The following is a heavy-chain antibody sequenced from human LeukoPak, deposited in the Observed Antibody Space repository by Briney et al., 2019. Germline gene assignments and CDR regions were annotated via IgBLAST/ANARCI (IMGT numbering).Heavy chain of an antibody. Sequence: GGSLRLSCAVSGFTFSGFWMSWFRQAPGKGLEWVASINSDGSEGYYADVVKGRFTISRDNAKNSLYLQINSLRAEDTAVYYCARSSYSSSSSVWGQGTMVIVSS. CDR2: INSDGSEG. CDR1: GFTFSGFW. J-gene: IGHJ3*01. D-gene: IGHD6-6*01. CDR3: ARSSYSSSSSV. V-gene: IGHV3-7*03.